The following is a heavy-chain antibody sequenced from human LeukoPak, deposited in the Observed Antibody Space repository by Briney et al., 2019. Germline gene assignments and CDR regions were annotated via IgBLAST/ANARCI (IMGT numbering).Heavy chain of an antibody. D-gene: IGHD3-3*01. V-gene: IGHV3-30*02. Sequence: GGSLRLSCAASGFTFSSYGMHWVRQAPGKGLEWVAFIRYDGSNKYYAYSVKGRFTISRDNSKNTLYLQMNSLRAEDTAVYYCASPAVDFWGGYPNNYFDYWGQGTLVTVSS. CDR1: GFTFSSYG. CDR3: ASPAVDFWGGYPNNYFDY. CDR2: IRYDGSNK. J-gene: IGHJ4*02.